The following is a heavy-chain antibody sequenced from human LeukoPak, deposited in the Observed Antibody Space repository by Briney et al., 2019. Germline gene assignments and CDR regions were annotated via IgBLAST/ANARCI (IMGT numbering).Heavy chain of an antibody. V-gene: IGHV3-48*04. Sequence: GGSLRLSCVASGFTFSSYTMHWVRQAPGKGLEWLSHISSSSSTIYYADSVKGRFTISRDNAKNSLYLQMSSLTVEDTAVYYCARAAGIAAPGTRFDYFDYWGQGTLVAVSS. CDR3: ARAAGIAAPGTRFDYFDY. J-gene: IGHJ4*02. CDR1: GFTFSSYT. D-gene: IGHD6-13*01. CDR2: ISSSSSTI.